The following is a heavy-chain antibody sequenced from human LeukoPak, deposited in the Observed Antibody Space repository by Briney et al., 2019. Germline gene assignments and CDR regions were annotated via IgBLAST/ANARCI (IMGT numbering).Heavy chain of an antibody. D-gene: IGHD5-12*01. J-gene: IGHJ5*02. Sequence: SETLSLTCAVYGGSFSGYYWNLIRQPPGKGLEWIGYIYYSGSTYYNPSLKSRVTISVDTSKNQFSLKLSSVTAADTAVYYCARGAVHIVATIRVEFDPWGQGTLVTVSS. CDR3: ARGAVHIVATIRVEFDP. CDR2: IYYSGST. CDR1: GGSFSGYY. V-gene: IGHV4-34*09.